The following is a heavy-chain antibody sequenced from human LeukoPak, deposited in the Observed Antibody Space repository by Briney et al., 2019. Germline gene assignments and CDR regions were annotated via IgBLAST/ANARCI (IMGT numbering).Heavy chain of an antibody. J-gene: IGHJ6*02. V-gene: IGHV4-4*02. CDR3: ARQRTEGYSSGWYDYYYGMDV. CDR1: GRSISSSNW. Sequence: PSETLSLTCAVSGRSISSSNWWSWVRPPPGKGLEWIGEIYHSGSTNYNPSLKSRVTISVDKSKNQFSLKLSSVTAADTAVYYCARQRTEGYSSGWYDYYYGMDVWGQGSTVTVSS. CDR2: IYHSGST. D-gene: IGHD6-19*01.